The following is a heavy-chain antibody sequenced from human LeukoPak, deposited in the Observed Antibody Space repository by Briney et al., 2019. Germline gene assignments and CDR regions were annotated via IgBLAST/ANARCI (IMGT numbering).Heavy chain of an antibody. CDR3: AREMPGELNAFDI. V-gene: IGHV3-7*01. CDR2: IKEDGSRT. J-gene: IGHJ3*02. Sequence: GGSLRLSCVASGFTFSSYWMTWVRQAPGRGLERVANIKEDGSRTYYMDSVKGRFTISRDNAKSSLYLQMNSLRAEDTAVYYCAREMPGELNAFDIWGQGTMVTVSS. CDR1: GFTFSSYW. D-gene: IGHD1-1*01.